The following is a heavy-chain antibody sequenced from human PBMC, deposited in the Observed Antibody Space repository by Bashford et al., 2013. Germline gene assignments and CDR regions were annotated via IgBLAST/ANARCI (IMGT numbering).Heavy chain of an antibody. J-gene: IGHJ4*02. CDR1: GFRFSSYA. CDR2: ISGSGYRT. D-gene: IGHD3-22*01. Sequence: GGSLRLSCEASGFRFSSYAMSWVRQAPGKGLEWVSSISGSGYRTYDGDSVKGRFTLSRDNDQDTMYLQMSDLRAEDTATYYCVKDGGDYYDGTAYTHELDEWGQGTPVTVSS. CDR3: VKDGGDYYDGTAYTHELDE. V-gene: IGHV3-23*01.